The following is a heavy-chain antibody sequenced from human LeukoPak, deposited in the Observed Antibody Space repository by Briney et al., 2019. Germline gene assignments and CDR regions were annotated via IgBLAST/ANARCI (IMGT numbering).Heavy chain of an antibody. D-gene: IGHD1-14*01. J-gene: IGHJ5*02. Sequence: ASVKVSCKASGYTFTGYYMHWVRQAPGQGLEWMGIINPSGGGATYAQRFQGRVTMTRDTSTSTVYMELSSLRSEDTAVYYCARGLGPPGKARWFDPWGQGTLVTVSS. CDR2: INPSGGGA. CDR1: GYTFTGYY. V-gene: IGHV1-46*01. CDR3: ARGLGPPGKARWFDP.